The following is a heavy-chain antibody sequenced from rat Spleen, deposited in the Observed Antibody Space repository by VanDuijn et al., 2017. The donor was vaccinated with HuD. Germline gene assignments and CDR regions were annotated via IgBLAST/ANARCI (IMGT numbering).Heavy chain of an antibody. D-gene: IGHD5-1*01. J-gene: IGHJ2*01. CDR1: GFTFSNYG. CDR2: VSPSGGST. CDR3: TREDWVFDY. V-gene: IGHV5-19*01. Sequence: EVQLVESDGGLVQPGRSLKLSCAASGFTFSNYGMAWVRQTPTKGLEWVASVSPSGGSTYYRDSVKGRFTISRDNAKSTLYLQMDSLRSEDTATYYCTREDWVFDYWGQGVMVTVSP.